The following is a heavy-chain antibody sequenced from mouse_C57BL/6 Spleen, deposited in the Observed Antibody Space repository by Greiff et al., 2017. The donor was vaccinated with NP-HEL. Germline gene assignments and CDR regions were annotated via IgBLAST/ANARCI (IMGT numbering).Heavy chain of an antibody. V-gene: IGHV5-16*01. CDR2: INYDGSST. D-gene: IGHD1-1*01. Sequence: LVESEGGLVQPGSSMKLSCTASGFTFSDYYMAWVRQVPEKGLEWVANINYDGSSTYYLDSLKSRFIISRDNAKNILYLQMSSLKSEDTATYYCARDRAFYYYGSSYGNFDYWGQGTTLTVSS. J-gene: IGHJ2*01. CDR1: GFTFSDYY. CDR3: ARDRAFYYYGSSYGNFDY.